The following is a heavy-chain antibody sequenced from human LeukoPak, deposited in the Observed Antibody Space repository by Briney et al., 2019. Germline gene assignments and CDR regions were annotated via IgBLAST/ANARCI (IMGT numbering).Heavy chain of an antibody. Sequence: PSETLSLTCAVSGGSINSHYWGWIRHPPGKGLQWILDIYYTGQNNYTPSLKSRVTISLDTSKDHLSLNLTSVLAADTAIYYCVRRDTGWNYFDYWGQGILVTVSS. V-gene: IGHV4-59*08. J-gene: IGHJ4*02. CDR3: VRRDTGWNYFDY. CDR2: IYYTGQN. CDR1: GGSINSHY. D-gene: IGHD6-19*01.